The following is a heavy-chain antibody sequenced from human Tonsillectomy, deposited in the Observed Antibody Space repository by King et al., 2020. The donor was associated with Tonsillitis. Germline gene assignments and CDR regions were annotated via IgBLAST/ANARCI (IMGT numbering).Heavy chain of an antibody. CDR3: TTLGCFYHSYDY. CDR2: IKRKIDGGTT. CDR1: GFTFNNAW. V-gene: IGHV3-15*01. D-gene: IGHD3-22*01. Sequence: QLVQSGGGSVRPGGSVRLSCAASGFTFNNAWMSWVRQAPGKGLEWVGLIKRKIDGGTTDYATPVKGRFTISRDDSKNTLYLPMNSLKTEDTAVYYCTTLGCFYHSYDYWGQGTLVSVSS. J-gene: IGHJ4*02.